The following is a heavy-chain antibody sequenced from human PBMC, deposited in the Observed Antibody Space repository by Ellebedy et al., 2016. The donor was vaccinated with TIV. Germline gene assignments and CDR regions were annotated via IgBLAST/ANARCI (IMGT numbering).Heavy chain of an antibody. D-gene: IGHD3-10*01. CDR1: GFTFSNYN. J-gene: IGHJ3*01. V-gene: IGHV3-48*01. Sequence: PGGSLRLSCAASGFTFSNYNMLWFRQAPGKGLEWVSFFSSSSFTIHNADSVKGRFSISRDNAKNSLSLQMSGLRVEDTAVYYCARSMGIASVRGVISPDGFDVWGLGTMVTVSS. CDR2: FSSSSFTI. CDR3: ARSMGIASVRGVISPDGFDV.